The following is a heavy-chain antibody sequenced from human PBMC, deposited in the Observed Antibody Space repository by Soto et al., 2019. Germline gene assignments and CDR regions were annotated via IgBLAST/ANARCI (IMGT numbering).Heavy chain of an antibody. CDR1: GFTVSSNY. CDR3: ARDPPTLWFGELSHYYYMDV. Sequence: GGSLRLSCAASGFTVSSNYMSWVRQAPGKGLEWVSVIYSGGSTYYADSVKGRFTISRDNSKNTLYLQMNSLRAEDTAVYYCARDPPTLWFGELSHYYYMDVWGKGTTVTVSS. D-gene: IGHD3-10*01. V-gene: IGHV3-66*01. J-gene: IGHJ6*03. CDR2: IYSGGST.